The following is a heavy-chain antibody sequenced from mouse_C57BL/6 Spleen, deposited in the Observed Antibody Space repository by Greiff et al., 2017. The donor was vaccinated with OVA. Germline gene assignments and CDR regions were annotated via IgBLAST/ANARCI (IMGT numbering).Heavy chain of an antibody. D-gene: IGHD3-2*02. V-gene: IGHV1-55*01. Sequence: QVQLQQPGAELVKPGASVKMSCKASVYTFTSYWITWVKQRPGQGLEWIGDIYPGSGSTNYNEKFKGKATLTADKSSSTAYMQLSSLTSEDSAVYFCARRTAQAPFDYWGQGTTLTVSS. CDR1: VYTFTSYW. J-gene: IGHJ2*01. CDR2: IYPGSGST. CDR3: ARRTAQAPFDY.